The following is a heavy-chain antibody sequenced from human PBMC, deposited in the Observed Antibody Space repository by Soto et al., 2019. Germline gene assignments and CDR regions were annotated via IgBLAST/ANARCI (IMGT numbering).Heavy chain of an antibody. CDR3: ARTMTIWFGELFLYYYYGMDV. CDR2: IWYDGSNK. Sequence: HPGGSLRLSCAASGFTFSSYGMHWVRQAPGKGLEWVAVIWYDGSNKYYADSVKGRFTISRDNSKNTLYLQMNSLRAEDTAVYYCARTMTIWFGELFLYYYYGMDVWGQGTTVTVSS. CDR1: GFTFSSYG. D-gene: IGHD3-10*01. V-gene: IGHV3-33*01. J-gene: IGHJ6*02.